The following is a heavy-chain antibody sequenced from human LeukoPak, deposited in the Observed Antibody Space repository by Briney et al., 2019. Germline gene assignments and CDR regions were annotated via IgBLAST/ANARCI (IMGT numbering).Heavy chain of an antibody. CDR1: VYTFTSYD. CDR2: MNPNSGNT. J-gene: IGHJ4*02. CDR3: ARGGVGITMIVVVMDYFDY. Sequence: ASVTVSYTASVYTFTSYDINWVRQAPGQGREGMGWMNPNSGNTGYAQKFQGRVTMTRNTSISTAYMELSSLRSEDTAVYYCARGGVGITMIVVVMDYFDYWGQGTLVTVSS. D-gene: IGHD3-22*01. V-gene: IGHV1-8*01.